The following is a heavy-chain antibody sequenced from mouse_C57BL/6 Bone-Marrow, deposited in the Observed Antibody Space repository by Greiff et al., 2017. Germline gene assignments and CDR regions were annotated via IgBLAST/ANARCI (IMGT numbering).Heavy chain of an antibody. Sequence: QVQLQQSGAELVQPGDSVKLSCKASGYTFTSYWMQWVTQRPGQGLEWIGEIDPSDSYTNYNHKFKGQATLTVDTSSSTAYMQLSSLTSEDSAVYYCAYYYGSSYGDYWGQGTTLTVSS. J-gene: IGHJ2*01. V-gene: IGHV1-50*01. CDR2: IDPSDSYT. CDR3: AYYYGSSYGDY. D-gene: IGHD1-1*01. CDR1: GYTFTSYW.